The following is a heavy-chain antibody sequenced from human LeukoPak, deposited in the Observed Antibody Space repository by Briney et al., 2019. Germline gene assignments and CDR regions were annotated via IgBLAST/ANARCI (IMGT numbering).Heavy chain of an antibody. J-gene: IGHJ5*02. CDR2: IYHSGST. V-gene: IGHV4-38-2*01. D-gene: IGHD3-10*01. Sequence: SETLSLTCAVSGYSISSGYYWGWIRQPPGKGLEWIGSIYHSGSTYYNPSLKSRVTISVDTSKYQFSLKLSSVTAADTAVYYCARSSEGNWFDPWGQGTLVTVSS. CDR1: GYSISSGYY. CDR3: ARSSEGNWFDP.